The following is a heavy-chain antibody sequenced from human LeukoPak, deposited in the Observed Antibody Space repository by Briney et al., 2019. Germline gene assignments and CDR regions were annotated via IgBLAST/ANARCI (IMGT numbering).Heavy chain of an antibody. CDR2: IRYDGSNK. D-gene: IGHD3-10*01. CDR3: GEGGGVWFGELGDHFDY. CDR1: GFTFSSYG. Sequence: GGSLRLSCAASGFTFSSYGMHWVRQAPGKGLEWVAFIRYDGSNKYYADSVKGRFTISRDNSKNTLYLQMNSLRAEDTAVYYWGEGGGVWFGELGDHFDYWGQGTLVTVSS. V-gene: IGHV3-30*02. J-gene: IGHJ4*02.